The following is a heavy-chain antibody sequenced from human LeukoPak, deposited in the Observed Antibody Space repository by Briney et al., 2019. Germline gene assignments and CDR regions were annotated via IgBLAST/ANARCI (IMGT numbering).Heavy chain of an antibody. J-gene: IGHJ4*02. V-gene: IGHV4-59*11. D-gene: IGHD3-10*01. CDR1: GGSINSQY. CDR3: ASRPADTTWYGVFDY. CDR2: IFNTGNT. Sequence: SETLSPTCSVSGGSINSQYWSWIRQPPGKRLEWIGYIFNTGNTKYNPSLASRVTMSVDTSRAQFFLRLSPVTAADTAIYYCASRPADTTWYGVFDYWSQGTLVTVSS.